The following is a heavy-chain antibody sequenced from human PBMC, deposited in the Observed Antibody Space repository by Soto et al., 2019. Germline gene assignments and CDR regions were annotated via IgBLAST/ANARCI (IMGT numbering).Heavy chain of an antibody. CDR1: GDSVSSNSAA. CDR3: ARGRPRVATRDYYYYYGMDV. V-gene: IGHV6-1*01. CDR2: TYYRSKWYN. J-gene: IGHJ6*02. D-gene: IGHD5-12*01. Sequence: PSQTLSLPCAISGDSVSSNSAAWNFIRQSPSRGLELLGRTYYRSKWYNDYAVSVKSRITINPDTSKNQFSLQLNSVTPEDTAVYYCARGRPRVATRDYYYYYGMDVWGQGTTVTVSS.